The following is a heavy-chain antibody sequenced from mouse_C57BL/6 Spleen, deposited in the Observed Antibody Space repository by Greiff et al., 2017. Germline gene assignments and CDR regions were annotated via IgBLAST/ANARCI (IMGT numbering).Heavy chain of an antibody. Sequence: EVQLQESGAELVRPGASVKLSCIASGFNIKDDYMHWVKQRPEQGLEWIGWIDPENGDTEYASKFQGKATITADTSSNTAYLQLSSLTSEDTAVYYCTTGGLPPFDYWGQGTTLTVSS. J-gene: IGHJ2*01. CDR1: GFNIKDDY. CDR3: TTGGLPPFDY. D-gene: IGHD2-2*01. CDR2: IDPENGDT. V-gene: IGHV14-4*01.